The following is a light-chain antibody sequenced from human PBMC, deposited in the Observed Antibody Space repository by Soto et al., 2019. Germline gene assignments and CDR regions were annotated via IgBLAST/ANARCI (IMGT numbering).Light chain of an antibody. Sequence: DTQMTQSPSSLSASVGDRVTITCQASQDISNYLNWYQQKPGKAPKLLIYDASSLESGVPSRFSGSGSGTEFTLTISSLQPDDFATYYCQQYNSYQWTFGQGTKVDIK. CDR2: DAS. J-gene: IGKJ1*01. V-gene: IGKV1-5*01. CDR3: QQYNSYQWT. CDR1: QDISNY.